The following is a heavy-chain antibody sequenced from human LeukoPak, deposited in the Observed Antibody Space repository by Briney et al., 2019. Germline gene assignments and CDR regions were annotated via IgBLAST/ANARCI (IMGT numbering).Heavy chain of an antibody. CDR2: ISYDGSNK. D-gene: IGHD2-2*01. V-gene: IGHV3-30-3*01. J-gene: IGHJ6*02. CDR1: GFTFSSYA. CDR3: ARDFSCSSISCYYYYGMDV. Sequence: GGSLRLSCAASGFTFSSYAMHWVRQAPGKGLEWVAVISYDGSNKYYADSVKGRFTISRDTSKNTLYLQMNSLRAEDTAVYYCARDFSCSSISCYYYYGMDVWGQGTTVTVSS.